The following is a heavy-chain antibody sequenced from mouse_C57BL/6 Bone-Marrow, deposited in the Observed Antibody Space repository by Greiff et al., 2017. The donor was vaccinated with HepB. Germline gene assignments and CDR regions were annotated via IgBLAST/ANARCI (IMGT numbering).Heavy chain of an antibody. D-gene: IGHD1-1*01. V-gene: IGHV3-1*01. CDR2: ISYSGST. CDR3: ARADYYGSSYPAWFAY. J-gene: IGHJ3*01. Sequence: EVQLQQSGPGMVKPSQSLSLTCTVTGYSITSGYDWHWIRHFPGNKLEWMGYISYSGSTNYNPSLKSRISITHDTSKNHFFLKLNSVTTEDTATYYCARADYYGSSYPAWFAYWGQGTLVTVSA. CDR1: GYSITSGYD.